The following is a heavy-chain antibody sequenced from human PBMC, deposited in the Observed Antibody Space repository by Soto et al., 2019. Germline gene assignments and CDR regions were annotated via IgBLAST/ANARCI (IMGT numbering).Heavy chain of an antibody. D-gene: IGHD3-10*01. CDR3: ASSAGHPGDFFCYNGMDV. J-gene: IGHJ6*02. CDR1: GASIRNYY. V-gene: IGHV4-4*08. Sequence: SETLSLTCSVSGASIRNYYWHWVRQLPGKGLEWIGYVYTPDYTRYNSSLKSRVTISVDTSKSQFSLRLNSVTAADTAAYYCASSAGHPGDFFCYNGMDVWGQGTTVTVSS. CDR2: VYTPDYT.